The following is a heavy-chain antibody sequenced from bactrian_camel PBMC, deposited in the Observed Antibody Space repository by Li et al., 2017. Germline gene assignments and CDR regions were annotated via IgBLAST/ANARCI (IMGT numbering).Heavy chain of an antibody. V-gene: IGHV3S55*01. D-gene: IGHD5*01. Sequence: HVQLVESGGGSVQAGGSLRLSCTVSGLTNGRYCMAWFRQAPGKEREGVAVIDSTGLTNYTDSVKGTFTISTDVAKNILYLQMDSLKPEDAAKYYCAAQGGVYCPRFLGRAAFGYWGQGTQVTVS. J-gene: IGHJ6*01. CDR1: GLTNGRYC. CDR3: AAQGGVYCPRFLGRAAFGY. CDR2: IDSTGLT.